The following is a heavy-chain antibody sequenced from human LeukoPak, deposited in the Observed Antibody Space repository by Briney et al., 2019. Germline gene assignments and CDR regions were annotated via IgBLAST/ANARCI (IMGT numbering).Heavy chain of an antibody. Sequence: SETLSLTCAVYGGSFSGYYWSWIRQPPGKGLEWIGEINHSGSTNYNPSLKSRVTISVDTSKNQFSLKLSSVTAADTAVYYCARARGYSYGPFDYWGQGTLVTVSS. D-gene: IGHD5-18*01. CDR1: GGSFSGYY. V-gene: IGHV4-34*01. CDR3: ARARGYSYGPFDY. CDR2: INHSGST. J-gene: IGHJ4*02.